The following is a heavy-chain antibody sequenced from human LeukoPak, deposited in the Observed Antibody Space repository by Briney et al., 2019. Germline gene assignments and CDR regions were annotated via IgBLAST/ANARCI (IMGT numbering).Heavy chain of an antibody. V-gene: IGHV1-2*02. D-gene: IGHD7-27*01. CDR3: ARSTGEDFDY. CDR2: INPNSGGT. Sequence: ASVKVSCKTSGYIFTGYYMHWVRQAPGQGLEWMGWINPNSGGTNYVQKFQGRVTMTRDTSISTAYMELSRLRSDDTAVYYCARSTGEDFDYWGQGTLVTVSS. J-gene: IGHJ4*02. CDR1: GYIFTGYY.